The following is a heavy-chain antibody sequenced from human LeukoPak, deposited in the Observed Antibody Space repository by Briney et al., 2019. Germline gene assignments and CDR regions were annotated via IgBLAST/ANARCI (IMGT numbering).Heavy chain of an antibody. J-gene: IGHJ5*02. CDR1: GFSFSSHG. CDR2: ISGSGGST. Sequence: GGSLRLSCAASGFSFSSHGMSWVRQAPGKGLEWVSAISGSGGSTYYADSVKGRFTISRDNSKHTLYLQMTSLRAEDTAVYYCAKAVYSSGWYGYPNWFDPWGQGTLVTVSS. V-gene: IGHV3-23*01. CDR3: AKAVYSSGWYGYPNWFDP. D-gene: IGHD6-19*01.